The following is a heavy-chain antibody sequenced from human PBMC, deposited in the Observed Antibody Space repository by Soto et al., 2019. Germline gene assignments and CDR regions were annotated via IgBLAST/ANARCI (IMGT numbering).Heavy chain of an antibody. D-gene: IGHD3-22*01. Sequence: SVKASCKAPGGTFSSYAISWVRQAPGQRLEWMGGIIPIFGTANYAQKFQGRVTITADKSTSTAYMELSSLRSEDTAVYYCARAGRITMIVVVSDYYYYGMGICGKGTRVAV. CDR3: ARAGRITMIVVVSDYYYYGMGI. CDR1: GGTFSSYA. J-gene: IGHJ6*01. V-gene: IGHV1-69*06. CDR2: IIPIFGTA.